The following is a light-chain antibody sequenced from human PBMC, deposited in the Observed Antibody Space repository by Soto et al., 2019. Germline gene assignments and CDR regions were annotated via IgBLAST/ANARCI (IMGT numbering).Light chain of an antibody. J-gene: IGLJ1*01. CDR2: EVT. CDR1: SSDVGGYNY. V-gene: IGLV2-8*01. CDR3: QSYDSSLSGSSV. Sequence: QSALTQPPSASGSPGQSVTISCTGTSSDVGGYNYVSWYQQHPGKAPKLMIYEVTQRPSGVPNRFSGSKSGNTASLTVSGLQAEDDGDYYCQSYDSSLSGSSVFGTGTKLTVL.